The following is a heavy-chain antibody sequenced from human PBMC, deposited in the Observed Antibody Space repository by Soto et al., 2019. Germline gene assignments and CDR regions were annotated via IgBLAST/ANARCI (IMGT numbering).Heavy chain of an antibody. V-gene: IGHV2-5*02. J-gene: IGHJ3*01. Sequence: QITLKESGPTLVKPTQTLTLTCTFSGFSLSTSGVGVGWIRQPPGKALEWLALIYWDDDKRYSPSLKSRLTVTKDTSKNQVVLTMTNMDPVDTATYYCAHRRGYSSSWAAFDLWGQGTMVTVSS. D-gene: IGHD6-13*01. CDR2: IYWDDDK. CDR1: GFSLSTSGVG. CDR3: AHRRGYSSSWAAFDL.